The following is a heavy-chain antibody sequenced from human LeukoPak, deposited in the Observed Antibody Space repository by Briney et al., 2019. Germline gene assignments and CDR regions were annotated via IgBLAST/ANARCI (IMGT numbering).Heavy chain of an antibody. V-gene: IGHV1-2*02. CDR2: ITPKSGDT. CDR1: GYTFTGYY. Sequence: ASVKVSCKASGYTFTGYYMHWVRQAPGQGLEYVGWITPKSGDTYSLQRFQGRVTMTRDASISTAYMGLSSLRSDDTAVYFCARVRLADERAWAYWGQGTLVTVSS. CDR3: ARVRLADERAWAY. D-gene: IGHD3-3*02. J-gene: IGHJ4*02.